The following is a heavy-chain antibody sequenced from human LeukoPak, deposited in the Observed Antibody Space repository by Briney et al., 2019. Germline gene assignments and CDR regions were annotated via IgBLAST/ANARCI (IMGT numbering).Heavy chain of an antibody. J-gene: IGHJ4*02. D-gene: IGHD3-10*01. CDR1: GGSISSSNYY. V-gene: IGHV4-39*07. CDR2: INHSGST. CDR3: ARGPTYYYGSGSYYPFDY. Sequence: SETLSLTCTVSGGSISSSNYYWGWIRQPPGKGLEWIGEINHSGSTNYNPSLKSRVTISVDTSKNQFSLKLSSVTAADTAVYYCARGPTYYYGSGSYYPFDYWGQGTLVTVPS.